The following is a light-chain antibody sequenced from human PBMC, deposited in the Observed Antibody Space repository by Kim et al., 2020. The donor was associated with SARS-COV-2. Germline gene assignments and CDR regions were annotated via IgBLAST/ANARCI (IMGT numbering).Light chain of an antibody. Sequence: VALGQTDRITCGGDNIGSKYVHWYQQKSGQAPVLVIYRDVNRPSGIPGRFSGSSSGNTATLTISRAQGGDEADYYCQVWDSSLRVFGGGTQLTVL. V-gene: IGLV3-9*01. J-gene: IGLJ3*02. CDR1: NIGSKY. CDR2: RDV. CDR3: QVWDSSLRV.